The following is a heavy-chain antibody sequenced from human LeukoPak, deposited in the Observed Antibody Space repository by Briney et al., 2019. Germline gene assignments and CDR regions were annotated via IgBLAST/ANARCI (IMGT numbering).Heavy chain of an antibody. Sequence: SETLSLTCAVYGGSFSGYYWSWIRQPPGKGLEWIGEINHSGSTNYNPSLKSRVTISVDTSKNQFSLKLSSVTAADTAVYYCARGAPRRGTMIVVVIRPRPGKFDYWGQGTLVTVSS. CDR3: ARGAPRRGTMIVVVIRPRPGKFDY. D-gene: IGHD3-22*01. CDR1: GGSFSGYY. V-gene: IGHV4-34*01. J-gene: IGHJ4*02. CDR2: INHSGST.